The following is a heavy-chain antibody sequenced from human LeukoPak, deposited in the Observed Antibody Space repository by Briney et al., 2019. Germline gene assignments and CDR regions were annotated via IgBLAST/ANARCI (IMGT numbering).Heavy chain of an antibody. D-gene: IGHD2-8*01. CDR2: ISGSGAGT. CDR3: ARASIVLMVYATAFDI. J-gene: IGHJ3*02. CDR1: GFTFSSYA. V-gene: IGHV3-23*01. Sequence: GGSLRLSCAASGFTFSSYAMSWVRQAPGKGLQWVSAISGSGAGTYYADSVKGRFTISRDNAKNSLYLQMNSLRAEDTAVYYCARASIVLMVYATAFDIWGQGTMVTVSS.